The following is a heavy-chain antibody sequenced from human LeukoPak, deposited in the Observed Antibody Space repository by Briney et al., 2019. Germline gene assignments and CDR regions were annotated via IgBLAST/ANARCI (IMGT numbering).Heavy chain of an antibody. CDR3: ARGVIAARPSWFDP. J-gene: IGHJ5*02. D-gene: IGHD6-6*01. Sequence: GGSLRPSCAASGFTFSSYSMNWVRQAPGKGLEWVSSISSSSSYIYYADSVKGRFTISRDNAKNPLYLQMNSLRAEDTAVYYCARGVIAARPSWFDPWGQGTLVTVSS. CDR2: ISSSSSYI. CDR1: GFTFSSYS. V-gene: IGHV3-21*01.